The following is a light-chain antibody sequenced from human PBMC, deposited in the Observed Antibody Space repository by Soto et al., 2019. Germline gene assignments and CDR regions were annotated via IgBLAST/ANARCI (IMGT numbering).Light chain of an antibody. V-gene: IGKV3-20*01. CDR3: QQYGNSPRS. J-gene: IGKJ4*01. CDR2: GAS. Sequence: EIVLTQSPGTLSLSPGERATLSCRASQSVYSRYLAWYQQKPGQAPRLLIHGASSRLTGIPERFSGSGSGTDFTLTISRLEPEDVAVYYCQQYGNSPRSFGGGTKVEIK. CDR1: QSVYSRY.